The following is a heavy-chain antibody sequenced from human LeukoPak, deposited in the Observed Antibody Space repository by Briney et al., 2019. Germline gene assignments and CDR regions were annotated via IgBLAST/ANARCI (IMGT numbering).Heavy chain of an antibody. CDR1: GGTFSSYA. CDR3: ASIVYYKSCFAP. D-gene: IGHD3-10*01. J-gene: IGHJ5*02. V-gene: IGHV1-69*01. Sequence: GASVKVSCKASGGTFSSYAISWVRQAPGQGLEWMGGIIPIFGTANYAQKFQGRVTITADESTSTAYMELSSLRSEDTAVYYCASIVYYKSCFAPGGREPLFTVSS. CDR2: IIPIFGTA.